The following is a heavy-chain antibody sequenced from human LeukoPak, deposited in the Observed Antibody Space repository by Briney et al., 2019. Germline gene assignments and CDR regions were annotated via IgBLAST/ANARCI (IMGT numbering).Heavy chain of an antibody. J-gene: IGHJ4*02. CDR3: AMYGSYSSSWYSDY. D-gene: IGHD6-13*01. CDR1: GFTFSSYS. Sequence: GKSLTLSCAASGFTFSSYSMNWVRQPPGGGLEWVSSIINSSSHIYYADSVKGRFTISRDNAKNPLYLQMNSLRADDPAVYYCAMYGSYSSSWYSDYWGQGTLVTVSS. V-gene: IGHV3-21*01. CDR2: IINSSSHI.